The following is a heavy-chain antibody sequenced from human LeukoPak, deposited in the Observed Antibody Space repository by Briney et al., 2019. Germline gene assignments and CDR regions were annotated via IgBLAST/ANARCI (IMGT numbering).Heavy chain of an antibody. CDR1: GFTVSSNY. D-gene: IGHD5-24*01. CDR2: IYSGGST. CDR3: ARGRDSDAFDI. V-gene: IGHV3-53*01. J-gene: IGHJ3*02. Sequence: PGGSLRLSCAASGFTVSSNYMSWVRQAPGKGLEWVSVIYSGGSTYYADSVKGRFTISRDNSKNTLYLQMNSLRAEDTAVYYCARGRDSDAFDIWGQGTMVTVSS.